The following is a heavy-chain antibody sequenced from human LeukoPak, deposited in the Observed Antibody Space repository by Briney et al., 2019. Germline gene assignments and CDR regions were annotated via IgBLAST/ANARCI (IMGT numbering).Heavy chain of an antibody. CDR1: GFTFSSYW. J-gene: IGHJ4*02. CDR3: ARVYGDYVPFDY. Sequence: PGGSLRLSCAASGFTFSSYWMHWVRHAPGKGLVWVSRINSDGSSTSYADSVKGRFTISRDNAKNTLYLQMNSLRAEDTAVYYCARVYGDYVPFDYWGQGTLVTVSS. V-gene: IGHV3-74*01. D-gene: IGHD4-17*01. CDR2: INSDGSST.